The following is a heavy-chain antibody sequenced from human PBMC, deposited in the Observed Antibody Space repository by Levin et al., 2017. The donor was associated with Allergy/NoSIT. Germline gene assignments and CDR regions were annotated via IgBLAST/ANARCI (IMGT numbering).Heavy chain of an antibody. CDR2: TYYRSKWYN. D-gene: IGHD1-14*01. Sequence: SETLSLTCVISGDSVSSDSAAWNWIRQSPSRGLQWLGRTYYRSKWYNKYGVSVQSRIIIDSDTSKNQFSLHINSLTPDDTAMYFCASEESNWDAEATHAFDVRGQGKMVTVSS. V-gene: IGHV6-1*01. CDR1: GDSVSSDSAA. J-gene: IGHJ3*01. CDR3: ASEESNWDAEATHAFDV.